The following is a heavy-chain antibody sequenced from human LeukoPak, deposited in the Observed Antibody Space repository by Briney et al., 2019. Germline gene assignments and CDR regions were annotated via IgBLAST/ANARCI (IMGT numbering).Heavy chain of an antibody. CDR2: ISYDGSNK. V-gene: IGHV3-30-3*01. CDR3: ARHLNYNLDY. CDR1: GFAFCSYA. D-gene: IGHD3-10*01. Sequence: AGGSLRLSCAASGFAFCSYAMHWVRQAPGKGLEWVAVISYDGSNKYYADSVKGRFTISRDNSKNTLYLQMNSLRAEDTAVYYCARHLNYNLDYWGQGTLVTVSS. J-gene: IGHJ4*02.